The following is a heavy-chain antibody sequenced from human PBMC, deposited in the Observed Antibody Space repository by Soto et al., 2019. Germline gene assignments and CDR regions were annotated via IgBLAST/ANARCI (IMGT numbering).Heavy chain of an antibody. CDR1: GGSFGDYY. V-gene: IGHV4-34*01. CDR2: INPSGST. CDR3: ARGRGAGTSV. Sequence: NPSETLSLTCAVYGGSFGDYYWSWVRQPPGKGLAWIGDINPSGSTNYHPSLKSRLTISLDTSKNQFSLKLNSVTAADTAVYYCARGRGAGTSVWGPGTLVTVSS. D-gene: IGHD2-15*01. J-gene: IGHJ4*02.